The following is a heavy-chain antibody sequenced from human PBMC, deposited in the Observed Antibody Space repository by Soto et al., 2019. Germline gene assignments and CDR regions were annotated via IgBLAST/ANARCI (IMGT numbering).Heavy chain of an antibody. D-gene: IGHD6-19*01. V-gene: IGHV3-23*01. Sequence: PGGSLRLSCVASGFTFSTYAMSWVRQAPGKGLEWVSGISGSGGSTYYADSVKGRLTISRDNSKNMVSLQMNSLRAEDTAIYYCAKGLAGPFNYWGQGALVTVSS. CDR3: AKGLAGPFNY. CDR2: ISGSGGST. J-gene: IGHJ4*02. CDR1: GFTFSTYA.